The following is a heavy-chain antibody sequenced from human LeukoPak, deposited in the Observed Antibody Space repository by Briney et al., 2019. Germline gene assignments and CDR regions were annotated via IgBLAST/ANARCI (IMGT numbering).Heavy chain of an antibody. CDR2: TSSDLNVK. J-gene: IGHJ4*02. Sequence: GGSLRLSSAASGFTFRNYVIHWVRQAPGKGLEWVAVTSSDLNVKLYADSVKGRFTISRDNSRSTLYLQMSSLRPEDTAIYYCAREGYYGSGSPPSLYFDYWGQGTLVTVSS. CDR3: AREGYYGSGSPPSLYFDY. D-gene: IGHD3-10*01. V-gene: IGHV3-30-3*01. CDR1: GFTFRNYV.